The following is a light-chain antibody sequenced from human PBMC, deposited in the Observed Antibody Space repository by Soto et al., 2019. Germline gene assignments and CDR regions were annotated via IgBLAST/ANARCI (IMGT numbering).Light chain of an antibody. Sequence: EIWLTQFPGTLSLSPGERATLSCTASQSFNSNYLAWYQQKPGQAPRLLIYGASTRATGIPDRFSGSGSGTDFTLTISRLEPEDFAVYYCQQYNNWPWTFGQGTKVEIK. CDR2: GAS. CDR1: QSFNSNY. J-gene: IGKJ1*01. CDR3: QQYNNWPWT. V-gene: IGKV3-20*01.